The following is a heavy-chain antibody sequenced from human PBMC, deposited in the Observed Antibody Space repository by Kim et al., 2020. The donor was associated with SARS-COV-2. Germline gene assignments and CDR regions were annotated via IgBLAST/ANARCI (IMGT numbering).Heavy chain of an antibody. Sequence: GGSLRLSCAASGFTFSSFGMHWVRQAPGKGLEWVAVISYDGSNKYYADSVKGRFTISRDNSKNTLYLQMNSLRAEDTAVYYCAKDQAFYYYDSSGLEGLDYWGQGTLVTVSS. CDR3: AKDQAFYYYDSSGLEGLDY. J-gene: IGHJ4*02. V-gene: IGHV3-30*18. CDR1: GFTFSSFG. D-gene: IGHD3-22*01. CDR2: ISYDGSNK.